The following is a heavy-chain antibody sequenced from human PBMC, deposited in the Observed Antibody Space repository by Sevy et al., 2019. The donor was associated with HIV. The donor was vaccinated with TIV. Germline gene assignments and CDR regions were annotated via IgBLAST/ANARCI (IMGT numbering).Heavy chain of an antibody. J-gene: IGHJ4*02. V-gene: IGHV4-31*03. D-gene: IGHD3-10*01. CDR3: ARARGVESRFDY. CDR2: IYYSGST. Sequence: SETLSLTCTVSGGSISSGGYYWSWIRQHPGKGLEWIGYIYYSGSTYYNPSLKSRLTISVDTSKNQFSLNLSSVTAADTVVYYCARARGVESRFDYWGQGTLVTVSS. CDR1: GGSISSGGYY.